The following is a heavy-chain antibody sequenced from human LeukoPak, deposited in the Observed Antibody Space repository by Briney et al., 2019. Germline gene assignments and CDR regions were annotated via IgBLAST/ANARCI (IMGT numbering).Heavy chain of an antibody. Sequence: GGSLRLSCAASGFTFKRYGMSWVRQAPGKGLEWVSAISGSGGNTFYGDSVKGRFTISRDNAKNSLYLQMNSLRAEDTAVYYCARRPRHNYNWNDEFDYWGQGTLVTVSS. J-gene: IGHJ4*02. CDR1: GFTFKRYG. V-gene: IGHV3-21*01. CDR2: ISGSGGNT. D-gene: IGHD1-1*01. CDR3: ARRPRHNYNWNDEFDY.